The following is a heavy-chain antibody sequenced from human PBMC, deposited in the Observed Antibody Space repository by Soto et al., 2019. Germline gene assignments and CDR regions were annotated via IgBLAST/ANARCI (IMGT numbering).Heavy chain of an antibody. J-gene: IGHJ4*02. Sequence: ASVKVSCKASGYTFPNYGITWVRQAPGQGLEWMGWISAYKANIKYAQKFQGRVTLTTDTSTSTAYMELRSLRSDDTAIYYCARDLDGSGAYYTDFWGQGTLVTVSS. D-gene: IGHD3-10*01. CDR2: ISAYKANI. CDR3: ARDLDGSGAYYTDF. V-gene: IGHV1-18*01. CDR1: GYTFPNYG.